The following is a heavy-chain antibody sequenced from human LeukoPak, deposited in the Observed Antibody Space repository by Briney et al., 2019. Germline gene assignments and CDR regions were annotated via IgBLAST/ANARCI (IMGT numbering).Heavy chain of an antibody. Sequence: TSETLSLTCAVYGGSFSGYYWSWIRQPPGKWLEWIGEINHSGSTNYNPSLKSRVTISVDTSKNQFSLKLSSVTAADTAVYYCARLSGYDWESFYDYWGQGTLVTVSS. CDR1: GGSFSGYY. CDR2: INHSGST. CDR3: ARLSGYDWESFYDY. V-gene: IGHV4-34*01. J-gene: IGHJ4*02. D-gene: IGHD5-12*01.